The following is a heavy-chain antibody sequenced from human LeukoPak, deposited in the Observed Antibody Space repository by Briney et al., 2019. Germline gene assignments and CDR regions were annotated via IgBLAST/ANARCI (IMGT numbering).Heavy chain of an antibody. D-gene: IGHD5-18*01. Sequence: GGSLRLSCAASGFTFSSYSMNWVRQAPGKGLEWVSSISSSSSYIYYADSVKGRLTISRDNAKNSLYLQMNSLRAEDTAVYYCARDLRSYGFREDDAFDIWGQGTMVTVSS. CDR3: ARDLRSYGFREDDAFDI. CDR1: GFTFSSYS. J-gene: IGHJ3*02. V-gene: IGHV3-21*01. CDR2: ISSSSSYI.